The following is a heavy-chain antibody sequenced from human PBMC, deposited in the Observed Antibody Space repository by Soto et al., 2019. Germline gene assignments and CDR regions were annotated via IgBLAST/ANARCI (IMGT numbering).Heavy chain of an antibody. CDR2: IYYSGST. D-gene: IGHD3-22*01. Sequence: SETLSLTCTVSGGSISSYYWSWIRQPPGKGLEWIGYIYYSGSTNYNPSLKSRVTISVDTSKNQFSLKLSSVTAADTAVYYCARVKDYYDSSGYFDYWGQGTLVTVSS. J-gene: IGHJ4*02. CDR3: ARVKDYYDSSGYFDY. CDR1: GGSISSYY. V-gene: IGHV4-59*01.